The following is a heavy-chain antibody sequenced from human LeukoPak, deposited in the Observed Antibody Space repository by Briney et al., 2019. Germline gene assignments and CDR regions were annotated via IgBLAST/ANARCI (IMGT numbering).Heavy chain of an antibody. Sequence: SETLSLTCTVSDGSITNSYWSWIRQPAGKGLEWIGRIYTTGSTNYNPSLNSRVTMSVDTSKNQFSLKLNSVTAADTAVYYCGRGPRATATQAFDIWGQGTMVTVSS. V-gene: IGHV4-4*07. D-gene: IGHD2-15*01. CDR2: IYTTGST. CDR3: GRGPRATATQAFDI. J-gene: IGHJ3*02. CDR1: DGSITNSY.